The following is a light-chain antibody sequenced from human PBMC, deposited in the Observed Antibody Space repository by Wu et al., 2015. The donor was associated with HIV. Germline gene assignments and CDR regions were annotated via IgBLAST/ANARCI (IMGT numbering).Light chain of an antibody. J-gene: IGKJ4*01. CDR3: QYYGTALLT. CDR1: QRVVP. Sequence: PGARATLSCRASQRVVPRSLVPHRPGQAPRLVIYGASNRATGIPDRFNGGASGTDFILTIDGLQPEDFGIYYCQYYGTALLTFGGGTRVEI. V-gene: IGKV3-20*01. CDR2: GAS.